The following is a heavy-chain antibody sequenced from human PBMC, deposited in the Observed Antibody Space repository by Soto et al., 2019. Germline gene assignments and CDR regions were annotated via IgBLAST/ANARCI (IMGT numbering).Heavy chain of an antibody. J-gene: IGHJ4*02. D-gene: IGHD3-10*01. V-gene: IGHV1-18*04. CDR3: ARSRAYGSGSYYTLFDY. Sequence: ASVKVSCKASGYTFTSYGISWVRQAPGQGLEWMGWISAYNGNTNYAQKLRGRVTMTTDTSTSTAYMELRSLRSDDTAVYYCARSRAYGSGSYYTLFDYWGQGTLVTVSS. CDR2: ISAYNGNT. CDR1: GYTFTSYG.